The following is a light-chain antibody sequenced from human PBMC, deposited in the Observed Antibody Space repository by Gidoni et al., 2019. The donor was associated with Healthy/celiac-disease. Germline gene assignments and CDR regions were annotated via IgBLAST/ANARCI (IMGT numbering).Light chain of an antibody. CDR2: DAS. Sequence: DIQMNQSPSTLSASVGDRVTITCRASQSISSWLAWYQQKPGKAPKLLIYDASSLESGVPSRFSGSVSGTEFTLTISSLQPDDFATYYCQQYNSYPRTFGQGTKVEIK. V-gene: IGKV1-5*01. CDR1: QSISSW. J-gene: IGKJ1*01. CDR3: QQYNSYPRT.